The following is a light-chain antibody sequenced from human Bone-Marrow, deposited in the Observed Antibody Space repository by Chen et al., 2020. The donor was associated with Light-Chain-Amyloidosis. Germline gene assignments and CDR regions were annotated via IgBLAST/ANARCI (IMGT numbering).Light chain of an antibody. V-gene: IGKV2-28*01. CDR2: LGS. J-gene: IGKJ3*01. CDR1: QSLLHFNGYNY. CDR3: MQALQTSFT. Sequence: TVMTQSPLSLPVTPGAPASISCRSSQSLLHFNGYNYLDWYLQKPGQSPQLLIYLGSNRASGVPDRFSGSGSGTDFTLKISRVEAEDVGVYYCMQALQTSFTFGPGTKVDIK.